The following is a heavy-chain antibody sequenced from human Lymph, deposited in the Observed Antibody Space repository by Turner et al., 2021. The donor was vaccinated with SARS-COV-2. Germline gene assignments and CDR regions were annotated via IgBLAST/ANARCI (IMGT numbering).Heavy chain of an antibody. CDR3: ARDSPYCSSTSCYDP. D-gene: IGHD2-2*01. CDR1: GGTFSSYA. J-gene: IGHJ5*02. CDR2: IIPILAIA. Sequence: QVQLVQSGAEVKKPGSSVKVSCKPSGGTFSSYAITWVRQAPGQGLEWMGGIIPILAIANYAEKFQGRVKITANKTTSTDYLELSSLRSEDRAVYYCARDSPYCSSTSCYDPWGQGTLVTVSS. V-gene: IGHV1-69*10.